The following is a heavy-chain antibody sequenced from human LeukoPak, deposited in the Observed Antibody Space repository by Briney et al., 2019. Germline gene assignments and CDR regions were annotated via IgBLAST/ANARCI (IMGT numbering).Heavy chain of an antibody. V-gene: IGHV1-2*02. CDR1: GYTFTGYY. Sequence: ASVKVSCKACGYTFTGYYMHWVRQAPGQGLEWMGWINRNSGGTSYAQMFQGRVTMTRDSSISTAYMELSRLRSDDTAVYHCARELNRTPRDIVVVVAATPLFDYWGQGTLVTVSS. CDR3: ARELNRTPRDIVVVVAATPLFDY. J-gene: IGHJ4*02. CDR2: INRNSGGT. D-gene: IGHD2-15*01.